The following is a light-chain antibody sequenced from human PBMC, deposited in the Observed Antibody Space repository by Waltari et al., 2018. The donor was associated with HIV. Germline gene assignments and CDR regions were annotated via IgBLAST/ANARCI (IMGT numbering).Light chain of an antibody. CDR1: ASPLGYFDH. Sequence: QSALTQPLSVSGSPGQPVTISCTGTASPLGYFDHLSCYQQYPGKAPKVIIYEVCQPPSGVPDRFTASKSGITASLTISGLQDEDEADYYCCSYAGTYTYVFGSGTTVTVL. J-gene: IGLJ1*01. CDR2: EVC. V-gene: IGLV2-11*01. CDR3: CSYAGTYTYV.